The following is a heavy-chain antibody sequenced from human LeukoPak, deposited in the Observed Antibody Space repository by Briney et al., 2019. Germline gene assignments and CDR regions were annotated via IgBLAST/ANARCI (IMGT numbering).Heavy chain of an antibody. D-gene: IGHD2-15*01. Sequence: GGSLRLSCAASGFTFSSYAMSWVRQAPGKGLEWVSAISGSGGSTYYAGSVKGRFTISRDNSKNTLYLQMNSLRAEDTAVYYCARPGYCSGGSCYADAFDIWGQGTMVTVSS. CDR1: GFTFSSYA. V-gene: IGHV3-23*01. J-gene: IGHJ3*02. CDR2: ISGSGGST. CDR3: ARPGYCSGGSCYADAFDI.